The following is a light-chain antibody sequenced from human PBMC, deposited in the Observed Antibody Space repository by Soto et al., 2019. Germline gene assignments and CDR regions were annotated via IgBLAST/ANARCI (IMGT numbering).Light chain of an antibody. CDR2: DAS. CDR1: QDINNY. CDR3: QQFDSVPCT. J-gene: IGKJ2*02. V-gene: IGKV1-33*01. Sequence: DIQMTQSPSSLSASVGDRVTSTCQASQDINNYLIWYQHKPGKAPQLLIYDASTLGTGVSSRFSGGGSGTHFTFTISSLQPEDSATYYCQQFDSVPCTFGQGTKLELK.